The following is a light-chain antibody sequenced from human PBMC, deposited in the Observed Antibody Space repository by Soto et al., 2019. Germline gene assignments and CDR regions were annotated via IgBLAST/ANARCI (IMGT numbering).Light chain of an antibody. CDR3: RSYTTYHNWL. Sequence: QSALTQPASVSGSPGQSITISCTATTSDVGGFDSVSWYQQHPGTAPRVIIYEVSNRPSGVSYRFSGSKSANTASLTISGLQADDEDDYYCRSYTTYHNWLFGGVTKLTVL. J-gene: IGLJ3*02. CDR2: EVS. V-gene: IGLV2-14*01. CDR1: TSDVGGFDS.